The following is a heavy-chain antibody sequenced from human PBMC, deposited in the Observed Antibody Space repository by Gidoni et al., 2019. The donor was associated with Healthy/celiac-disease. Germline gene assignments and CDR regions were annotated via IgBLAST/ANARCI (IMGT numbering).Heavy chain of an antibody. CDR1: GGSISRGGYY. CDR3: ARGNTIFGVVYNWFDP. CDR2: IYYSGST. D-gene: IGHD3-3*01. J-gene: IGHJ5*02. Sequence: QVQLQESGPGLVKPSQTLSLTCTVSGGSISRGGYYWSWIRQHPGKGLEWIGYIYYSGSTYYNPSLKSRVTISVDTSKNQFSLKLSSVTAADTAVYYCARGNTIFGVVYNWFDPWGQGTLVTVSS. V-gene: IGHV4-31*03.